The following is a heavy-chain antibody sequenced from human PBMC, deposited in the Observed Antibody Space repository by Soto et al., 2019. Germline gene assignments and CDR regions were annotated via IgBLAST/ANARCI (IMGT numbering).Heavy chain of an antibody. CDR3: ARDSRITMVRGVSARDPISLDV. Sequence: SETLSLTCTVSGGSISSGGYYWSWIRQHPGKGLEWIGYIYYSGSTYYNPSLKSRVTISVDTSKNQFSLKLSSVTAADTAVYYCARDSRITMVRGVSARDPISLDVWGQGTTVTVSS. V-gene: IGHV4-31*03. D-gene: IGHD3-10*01. J-gene: IGHJ6*02. CDR1: GGSISSGGYY. CDR2: IYYSGST.